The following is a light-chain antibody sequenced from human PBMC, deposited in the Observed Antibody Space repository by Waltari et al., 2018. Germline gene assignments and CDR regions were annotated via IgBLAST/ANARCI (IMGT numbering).Light chain of an antibody. CDR2: GAS. CDR1: QSVYNNY. Sequence: EIVLTQSPGTLSLSPGERATLSCRASQSVYNNYLAWYQQKPGQAPGLLIYGASVRDTCIPDRFSGSGSGTDFTLTISRLEAEDFSVYYCHLYATTPWTFGQGTKVDIK. V-gene: IGKV3-20*01. CDR3: HLYATTPWT. J-gene: IGKJ1*01.